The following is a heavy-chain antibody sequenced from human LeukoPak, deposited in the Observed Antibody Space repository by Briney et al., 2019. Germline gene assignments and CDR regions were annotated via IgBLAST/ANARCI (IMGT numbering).Heavy chain of an antibody. CDR1: GGSISGYY. V-gene: IGHV4-4*09. CDR2: IYTSGST. J-gene: IGHJ4*02. CDR3: ARRKAVAGTGYFDY. D-gene: IGHD6-19*01. Sequence: SETLSLTCSVSGGSISGYYWTWVRQPPGKGLEWIGYIYTSGSTNYNPSLKSRVTISVDTSKNQFSLKLSSVTAADTAVYYCARRKAVAGTGYFDYWGQGTLVTVSS.